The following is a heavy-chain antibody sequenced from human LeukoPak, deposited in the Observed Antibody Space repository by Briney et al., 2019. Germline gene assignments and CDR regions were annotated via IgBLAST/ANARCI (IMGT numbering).Heavy chain of an antibody. J-gene: IGHJ6*03. CDR1: GYTFTSYA. CDR3: ARGVGLTGYSSSWYSGYYYYMDV. Sequence: SVKVSCKASGYTFTSYAISWVRQAPGQGLEWMGGIIPIFGTTNYAQKFQDRVTITADKSTSTAYMELSSLRSEDTAVYYCARGVGLTGYSSSWYSGYYYYMDVWGKGTTVTVSS. V-gene: IGHV1-69*06. CDR2: IIPIFGTT. D-gene: IGHD6-13*01.